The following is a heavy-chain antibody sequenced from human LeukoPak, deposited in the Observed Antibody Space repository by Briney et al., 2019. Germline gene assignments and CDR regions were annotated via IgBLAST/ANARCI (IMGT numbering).Heavy chain of an antibody. Sequence: SETLSLTCTVSGGSISSSSYYWGWIRQPPGKGLEWIGSIYYSGSTYYNPSLESRVTISVDTSKNQFSLKLSSVTAADTAVYYCARDRAVAGTGDYWGQGTLVTVSS. V-gene: IGHV4-39*07. CDR1: GGSISSSSYY. CDR2: IYYSGST. J-gene: IGHJ4*02. D-gene: IGHD6-19*01. CDR3: ARDRAVAGTGDY.